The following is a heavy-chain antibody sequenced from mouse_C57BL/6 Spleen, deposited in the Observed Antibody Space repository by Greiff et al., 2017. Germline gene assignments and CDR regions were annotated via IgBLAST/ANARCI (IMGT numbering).Heavy chain of an antibody. CDR2: INPSNGGT. V-gene: IGHV1-53*01. CDR3: ARGGYYVRYAMDY. D-gene: IGHD2-3*01. Sequence: VQLQQSGTELVKPGASVKLSCKASGYTFTSYWMHWVKQRPGQGLEWIGNINPSNGGTNYNEKFKSKATLTVDKSSSTAYMQLSSLTSEDSAVYYCARGGYYVRYAMDYWGQGTSVTVSS. CDR1: GYTFTSYW. J-gene: IGHJ4*01.